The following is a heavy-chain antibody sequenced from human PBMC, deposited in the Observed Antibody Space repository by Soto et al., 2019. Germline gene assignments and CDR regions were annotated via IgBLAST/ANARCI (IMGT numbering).Heavy chain of an antibody. CDR3: ARAYCGGDCYAFDI. CDR2: IYYRGST. D-gene: IGHD2-21*02. V-gene: IGHV4-30-4*01. Sequence: SETLSLTCTVSGDSMSSGDYYWSWIRQPPGKGLEWIGYIYYRGSTYYNPSLKSRITISVDTSKNQFSLKLSSVTAADTAVYYCARAYCGGDCYAFDIWGQGTMVT. J-gene: IGHJ3*02. CDR1: GDSMSSGDYY.